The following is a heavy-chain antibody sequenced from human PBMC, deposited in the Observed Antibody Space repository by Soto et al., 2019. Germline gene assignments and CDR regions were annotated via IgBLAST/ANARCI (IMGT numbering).Heavy chain of an antibody. CDR3: AASCVGCGGFNHYVMDV. CDR1: GGSISSSNW. CDR2: IYHSGST. V-gene: IGHV4-4*02. Sequence: SETLSLTCAVSGGSISSSNWWSWVRQPPGKGLEWIGEIYHSGSTNYNPSLKSRVTISVDKSKNQFSLKLSSVTAADTAVYYCAASCVGCGGFNHYVMDVWGQGTTVTVSS. D-gene: IGHD2-21*01. J-gene: IGHJ6*02.